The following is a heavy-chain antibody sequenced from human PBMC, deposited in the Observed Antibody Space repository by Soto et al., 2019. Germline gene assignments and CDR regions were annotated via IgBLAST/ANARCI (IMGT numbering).Heavy chain of an antibody. D-gene: IGHD3-22*01. Sequence: GGSLRLSCAASGFTFSSYGMHWVRQAPGKGLEWVAVIWYDGSNKYYADSVKGRFTISRDNSKNTLYLQMNSLRAEDTAVYYCASDHLYYYDSSGYYPYWGQGILVTVSS. J-gene: IGHJ4*02. CDR1: GFTFSSYG. CDR2: IWYDGSNK. CDR3: ASDHLYYYDSSGYYPY. V-gene: IGHV3-33*01.